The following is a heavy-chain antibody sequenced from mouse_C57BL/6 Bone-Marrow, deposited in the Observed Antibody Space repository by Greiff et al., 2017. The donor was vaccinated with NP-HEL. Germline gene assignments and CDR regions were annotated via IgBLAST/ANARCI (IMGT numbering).Heavy chain of an antibody. CDR1: GFTFSDYY. J-gene: IGHJ2*01. Sequence: EVMLVESGGGLVQPGGSLKLSCAASGFTFSDYYMYWVRQTPEKRLEWVAYISNGGGSTYYPDTVKGRFTISRDNAKNTLYLQMSRLKSEDTAMYYCARQGYDLYYFDYWGQGTTLTVSS. CDR3: ARQGYDLYYFDY. D-gene: IGHD2-10*02. CDR2: ISNGGGST. V-gene: IGHV5-12*01.